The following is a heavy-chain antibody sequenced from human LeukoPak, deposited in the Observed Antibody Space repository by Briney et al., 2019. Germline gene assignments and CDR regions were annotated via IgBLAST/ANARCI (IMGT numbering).Heavy chain of an antibody. V-gene: IGHV5-51*01. D-gene: IGHD2-15*01. CDR3: ARRVVVAATEDYYYYGMDV. Sequence: GESLKISCKGSGYSFTSYWIGWVRQMPGKGLEWMGIIYPGDSDTRYSPSFQGQVTISADKSISTAYLQWSSLKASDTAMYYCARRVVVAATEDYYYYGMDVWGQGTTVTVSS. CDR1: GYSFTSYW. J-gene: IGHJ6*02. CDR2: IYPGDSDT.